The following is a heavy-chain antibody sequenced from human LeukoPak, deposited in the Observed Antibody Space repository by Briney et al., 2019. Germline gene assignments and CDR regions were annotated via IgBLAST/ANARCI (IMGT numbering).Heavy chain of an antibody. CDR1: GFTFSSYA. D-gene: IGHD2-8*02. V-gene: IGHV3-23*01. CDR3: ARDLTGNYWHFHY. CDR2: ISGSGGST. Sequence: PGGSLRLSCAASGFTFSSYAMSWVRQAPGKGLEWVSAISGSGGSTYYADSVKGRFTISRDNSKSTLYLQMNSLRAEDTALYYCARDLTGNYWHFHYWGQGTLVTVSS. J-gene: IGHJ4*02.